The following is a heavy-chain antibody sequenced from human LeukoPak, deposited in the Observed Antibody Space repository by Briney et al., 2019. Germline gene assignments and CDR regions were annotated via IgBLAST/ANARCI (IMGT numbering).Heavy chain of an antibody. Sequence: PSETLSLTCTVSGGSISSYYWSWIRQPPGKGLEWIGYIYYSGSTNYNPSLKSRVTIPVDTSKNQFSLKLSSVTAADTAVYYCARQDSSGYYGYFYFDYWGQGTLVTVSS. CDR1: GGSISSYY. V-gene: IGHV4-59*08. CDR3: ARQDSSGYYGYFYFDY. D-gene: IGHD3-22*01. CDR2: IYYSGST. J-gene: IGHJ4*02.